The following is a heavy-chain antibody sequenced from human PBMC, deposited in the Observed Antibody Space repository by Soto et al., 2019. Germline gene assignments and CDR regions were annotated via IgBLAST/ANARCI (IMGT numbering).Heavy chain of an antibody. CDR2: ISGSGGST. CDR1: GFTFSNYA. CDR3: ARRSSGWDFDY. J-gene: IGHJ4*02. D-gene: IGHD6-19*01. Sequence: EVQLLESGGGLVQPGGSLRLSCAAPGFTFSNYAMNWVRQAPGKGLEWVSVISGSGGSTYYADSVKGRFTISRDNSKHTLYLQMNSLRGEDTAVYYCARRSSGWDFDYWGQGTLVTVSS. V-gene: IGHV3-23*01.